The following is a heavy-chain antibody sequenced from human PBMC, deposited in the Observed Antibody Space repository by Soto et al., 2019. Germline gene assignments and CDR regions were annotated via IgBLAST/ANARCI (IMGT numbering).Heavy chain of an antibody. V-gene: IGHV1-69*02. J-gene: IGHJ4*02. CDR3: ARQSSSGYYFDY. Sequence: QVQLVQSGAEVKKPGSSVKVSCKASGGTFSSYTISWVRQAPGQGLEWMGRIIPILGIANYAQKFQGRVTITADKSTSTAYMELSSLRSEDTAVYYCARQSSSGYYFDYLGQGTLVTVSS. CDR1: GGTFSSYT. D-gene: IGHD3-22*01. CDR2: IIPILGIA.